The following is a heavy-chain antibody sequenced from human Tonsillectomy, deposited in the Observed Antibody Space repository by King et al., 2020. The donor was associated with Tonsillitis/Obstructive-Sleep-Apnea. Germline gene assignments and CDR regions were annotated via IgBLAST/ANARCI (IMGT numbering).Heavy chain of an antibody. V-gene: IGHV4-59*01. CDR1: GGSISTYY. CDR3: ARVGWEYGLDY. J-gene: IGHJ4*02. CDR2: IYYSGST. D-gene: IGHD1-26*01. Sequence: QLQESGPGLVKPSETLSLTCTVSGGSISTYYWSWIRQPPGKGLEWIGYIYYSGSTNYNHSLKSRVTISVDTSKNQFSLKLTSLTAADTAVYYCARVGWEYGLDYWGQGTLVTVSS.